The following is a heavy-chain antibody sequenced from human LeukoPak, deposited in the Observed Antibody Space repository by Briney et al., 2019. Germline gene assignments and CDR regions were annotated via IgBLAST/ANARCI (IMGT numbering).Heavy chain of an antibody. CDR2: ISRSSSAI. D-gene: IGHD6-13*01. J-gene: IGHJ4*02. CDR1: GFTFSYYS. Sequence: GGSLRLSCAASGFTFSYYSMNWVRQAPGKGLEWVSYISRSSSAIYYADSVKGRFTISRDNAKNSLFLQMNSLRDEDTAVYYCARDQGRIAAAGNYLSSGYWGQGTLVTVSS. V-gene: IGHV3-48*02. CDR3: ARDQGRIAAAGNYLSSGY.